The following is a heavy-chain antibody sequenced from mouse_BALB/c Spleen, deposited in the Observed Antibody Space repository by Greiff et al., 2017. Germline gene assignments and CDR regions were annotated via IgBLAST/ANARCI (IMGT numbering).Heavy chain of an antibody. CDR3: AEQGYDGVAWFAY. CDR1: GFSFTDYG. CDR2: ICGGGST. Sequence: QVQLKESGPGLVAPSQCLSITCTASGFSFTDYGVSWIRQPPGKGLEWLGVICGGGSTYYNTALISRLSISKNDSTSQVFLKMNSLQTDDTAMYYYAEQGYDGVAWFAYWGQGTLVTVSA. V-gene: IGHV2-6-5*01. J-gene: IGHJ3*01. D-gene: IGHD2-14*01.